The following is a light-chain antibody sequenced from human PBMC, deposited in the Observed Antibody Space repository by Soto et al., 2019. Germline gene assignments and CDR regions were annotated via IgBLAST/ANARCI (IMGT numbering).Light chain of an antibody. J-gene: IGLJ1*01. CDR2: DVT. V-gene: IGLV2-14*01. CDR1: SSDVGGYNY. CDR3: SSYTSSSTPHV. Sequence: QSALTQTASVSGSPGQSITISCTGTSSDVGGYNYVSWYQQHPVKAPKLMIYDVTNRPSGVSDRFSGSKSGNTASLTISGRQSEDEADYYCSSYTSSSTPHVFGTGTKVTVL.